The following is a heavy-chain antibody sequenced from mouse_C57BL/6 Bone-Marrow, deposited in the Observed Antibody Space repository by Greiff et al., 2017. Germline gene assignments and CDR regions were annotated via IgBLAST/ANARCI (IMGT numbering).Heavy chain of an antibody. CDR3: AKTAQATDWFAY. Sequence: QVQLKQPGAELVMPGASVKLSCKASGYTFTSYWMHWVKQRPGQGLEWIGEIDPSDSYTNYNQKFKGKSTLTVDKSSSTAYMQLSSLTSEDSAVFYWAKTAQATDWFAYWGQGTLVTVSA. J-gene: IGHJ3*01. CDR2: IDPSDSYT. CDR1: GYTFTSYW. D-gene: IGHD3-2*02. V-gene: IGHV1-69*01.